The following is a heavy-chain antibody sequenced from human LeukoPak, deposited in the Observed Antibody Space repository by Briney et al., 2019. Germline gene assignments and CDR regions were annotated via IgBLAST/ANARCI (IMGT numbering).Heavy chain of an antibody. Sequence: GGSLRLSCAASGFTVSSNYMSWVRQAPGKGPEWVSVIYSGGSTYYADSVKGRFTISRDNSKNTLYLQMNSLRAEDTAVYYCAREDIVATTKGDYYYYGMDVWGQGTTVTVSS. CDR1: GFTVSSNY. CDR2: IYSGGST. V-gene: IGHV3-53*01. D-gene: IGHD5-12*01. J-gene: IGHJ6*02. CDR3: AREDIVATTKGDYYYYGMDV.